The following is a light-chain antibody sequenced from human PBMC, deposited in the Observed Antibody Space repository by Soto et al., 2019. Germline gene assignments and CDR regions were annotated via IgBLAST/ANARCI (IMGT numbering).Light chain of an antibody. V-gene: IGKV3-20*01. CDR1: QSVSSSH. CDR3: QQYGSSST. CDR2: GTS. J-gene: IGKJ5*01. Sequence: VLTQSPGTLSLSPGERATLSCRASQSVSSSHLAWYQQKPGQAPRLLIYGTSSRATGIPDRFSGSGSGTDFTLSISRLEPEDFAVYYCQQYGSSSTFGQGTRLEIK.